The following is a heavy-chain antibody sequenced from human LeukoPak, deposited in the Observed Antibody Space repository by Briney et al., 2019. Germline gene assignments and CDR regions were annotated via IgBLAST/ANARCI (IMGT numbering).Heavy chain of an antibody. J-gene: IGHJ4*02. CDR1: GFTFSSYS. Sequence: PGGSLRLSCAASGFTFSSYSMNWVRQAPGKGLEWVSSISSSRSYIYYADSVKGRFTISRDNAKNSLYLQMNSLRAEDTAVYYCARDRGYGDGGVDYWGQGTLVTVSS. D-gene: IGHD4-17*01. CDR3: ARDRGYGDGGVDY. V-gene: IGHV3-21*01. CDR2: ISSSRSYI.